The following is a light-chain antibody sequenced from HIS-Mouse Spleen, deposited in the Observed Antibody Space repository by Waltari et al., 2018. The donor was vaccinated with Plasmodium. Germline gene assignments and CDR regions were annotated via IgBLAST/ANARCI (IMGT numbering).Light chain of an antibody. CDR1: ISSIRSNT. V-gene: IGLV1-44*01. CDR3: AAWDDSLNGVV. CDR2: SNN. Sequence: QSVLTQPPSASGTPGQRVTISCSGSISSIRSNTVNWYQQLPGTAPKLLIYSNNQRPSGVPDRFSGSKSGTSASLAISGLQSEDEADYYCAAWDDSLNGVVFAGGTKLTVL. J-gene: IGLJ2*01.